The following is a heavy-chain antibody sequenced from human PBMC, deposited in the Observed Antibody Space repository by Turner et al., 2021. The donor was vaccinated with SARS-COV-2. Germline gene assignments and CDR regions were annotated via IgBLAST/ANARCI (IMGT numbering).Heavy chain of an antibody. CDR3: ARDDPLGGMDV. Sequence: EVQLLESGGDLVQPGGSLRLSCVASGFIFSDNVMSWVRQAPGKGLEWVSGITPGGHDMHYADSVKGRFTISRDNPKNTLYLQMNSLRAEDTAVYYCARDDPLGGMDVWGQGTTVTVSS. CDR2: ITPGGHDM. CDR1: GFIFSDNV. J-gene: IGHJ6*02. V-gene: IGHV3-23*01.